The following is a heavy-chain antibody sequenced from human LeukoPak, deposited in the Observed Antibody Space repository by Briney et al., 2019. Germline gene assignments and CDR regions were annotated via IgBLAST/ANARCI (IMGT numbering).Heavy chain of an antibody. CDR2: IFYSGST. D-gene: IGHD3-9*01. CDR3: ARMADRYYDILTGYYKTYYFDY. CDR1: SGSISTSNYY. V-gene: IGHV4-39*07. Sequence: SETLSLTCTVSSGSISTSNYYWGWVRQPPGKALEWIGNIFYSGSTYYSPSLKSRVTISLDTSKNQFSLKLSSVTAADTAVYYCARMADRYYDILTGYYKTYYFDYWGQGTLVTVSS. J-gene: IGHJ4*02.